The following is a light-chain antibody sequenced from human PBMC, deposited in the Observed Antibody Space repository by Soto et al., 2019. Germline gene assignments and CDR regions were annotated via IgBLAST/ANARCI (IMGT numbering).Light chain of an antibody. J-gene: IGLJ1*01. Sequence: QSALTQPASVSGSSGQSITIACTGTSSDIGGYNFVSWYQQHPGKAPKLLIYDVGNRPSGVSNRFSGSKSGNTASLTISGLQAEDEAHYYCNSYRTVSTYVFGTGTKLTVL. CDR2: DVG. CDR1: SSDIGGYNF. V-gene: IGLV2-14*01. CDR3: NSYRTVSTYV.